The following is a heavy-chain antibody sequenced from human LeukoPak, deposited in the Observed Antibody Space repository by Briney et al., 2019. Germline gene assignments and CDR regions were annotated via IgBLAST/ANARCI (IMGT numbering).Heavy chain of an antibody. CDR1: GYTFTSYD. J-gene: IGHJ5*02. CDR2: MTPNSGNT. Sequence: ASVKVSCKASGYTFTSYDVNWVRQAAGQGLEWMGFMTPNSGNTGYAQRLQGRVIMTRNTSISTAYMELSSLRSEDTAFYYCATDHSMANTAWWFDPWGQGTLVTVSS. V-gene: IGHV1-8*01. CDR3: ATDHSMANTAWWFDP. D-gene: IGHD5-24*01.